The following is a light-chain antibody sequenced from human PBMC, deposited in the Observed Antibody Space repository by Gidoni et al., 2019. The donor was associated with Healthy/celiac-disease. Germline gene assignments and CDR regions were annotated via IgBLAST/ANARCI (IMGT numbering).Light chain of an antibody. Sequence: DIQMTQSPYTLSASVGDRVTITCRASQSISSWLAWYRQKPGKAPKLLIYKASSLESGVPSRFSVSGSGTEFTLTISSLQPDDFATYYCQQYNSYSQTFGQGTKVEIK. J-gene: IGKJ1*01. CDR2: KAS. V-gene: IGKV1-5*03. CDR1: QSISSW. CDR3: QQYNSYSQT.